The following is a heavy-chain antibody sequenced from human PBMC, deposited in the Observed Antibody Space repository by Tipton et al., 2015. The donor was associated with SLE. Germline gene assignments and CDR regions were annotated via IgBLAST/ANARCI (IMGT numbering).Heavy chain of an antibody. CDR2: IWYDGSNK. Sequence: SLRLSCAASGFTFSSYGMHWVRQAPGKGLEWVAVIWYDGSNKYYADSVKGRFTISRDNSKNTLYLQMNSLRADDTAVYYCATYITAAGNYYYYMDVWGNGTTVTVSS. D-gene: IGHD1-20*01. CDR1: GFTFSSYG. CDR3: ATYITAAGNYYYYMDV. J-gene: IGHJ6*03. V-gene: IGHV3-33*01.